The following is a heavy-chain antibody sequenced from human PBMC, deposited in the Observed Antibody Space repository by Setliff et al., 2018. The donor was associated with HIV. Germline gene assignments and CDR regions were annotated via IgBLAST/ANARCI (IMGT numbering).Heavy chain of an antibody. CDR1: GYSFTNYW. J-gene: IGHJ4*02. V-gene: IGHV5-51*01. CDR2: IYPGDSDT. Sequence: LKISCKGSGYSFTNYWIAWLRQMPGKGLEWMGIIYPGDSDTRYSPSFQGQVTISADKSISTAYLPWSSLKASDTAMYYCARRALRGGYDPEYYFDYWGQGTLVTVSS. CDR3: ARRALRGGYDPEYYFDY. D-gene: IGHD5-12*01.